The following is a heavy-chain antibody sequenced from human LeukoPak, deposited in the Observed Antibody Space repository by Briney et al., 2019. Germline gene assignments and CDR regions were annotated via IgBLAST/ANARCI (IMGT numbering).Heavy chain of an antibody. V-gene: IGHV3-74*03. D-gene: IGHD6-19*01. Sequence: GGSLRLSCAAAGFTLNKYWMHWVRQAPGKGLVWVSRLSSDGRNPMYAGSVKGRFTITRDNAKNSLYLQMNSLRAEDSAVYYCGKDQGVAGYVIGYWGQGTLVTVSS. CDR1: GFTLNKYW. J-gene: IGHJ4*02. CDR3: GKDQGVAGYVIGY. CDR2: LSSDGRNP.